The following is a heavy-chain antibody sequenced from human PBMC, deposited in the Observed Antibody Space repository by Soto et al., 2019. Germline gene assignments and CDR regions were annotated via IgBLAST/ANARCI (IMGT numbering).Heavy chain of an antibody. D-gene: IGHD6-13*01. J-gene: IGHJ4*02. V-gene: IGHV3-30*18. CDR1: GFTFSSYG. Sequence: SLRLSCAASGFTFSSYGMHWVRQAPGKGLEWVAVISYDGSNKYYADSVKGRFTISRGNSKNTLYLQMNSLRAEDTAVYYCAKEIAAAGIPYYFDYWGQGTLVTVSS. CDR3: AKEIAAAGIPYYFDY. CDR2: ISYDGSNK.